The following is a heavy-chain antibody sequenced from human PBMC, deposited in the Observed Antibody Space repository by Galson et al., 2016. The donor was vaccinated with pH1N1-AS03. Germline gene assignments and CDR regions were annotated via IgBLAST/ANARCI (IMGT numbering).Heavy chain of an antibody. CDR3: ARDFHSSNV. Sequence: SVKVSCKASGYTFSDYYMHWVRQAPGQGLEWMGWINPSSGGTKSGQKFQGRVTMTTDTSTSTAYMEVTGLRGDDTAVYYCARDFHSSNVWGQGTLVTVSS. D-gene: IGHD2-15*01. CDR1: GYTFSDYY. J-gene: IGHJ4*01. CDR2: INPSSGGT. V-gene: IGHV1-2*02.